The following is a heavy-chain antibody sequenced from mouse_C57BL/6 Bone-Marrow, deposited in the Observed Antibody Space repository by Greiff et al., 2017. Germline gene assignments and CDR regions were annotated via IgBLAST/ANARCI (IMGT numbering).Heavy chain of an antibody. V-gene: IGHV1-64*01. CDR3: AREVISTVVSSLGD. J-gene: IGHJ4*01. D-gene: IGHD1-1*01. Sequence: VQLQQPGAELVKPGASVKLSCKASGYTFTSYWMHWVKQRPGQGLEWIGMIHPNSGSTNYNEKFKSTATLTVDKSSSTAYMQLSSLTSEDSAVYYAAREVISTVVSSLGDGGQGTPVTPSS. CDR1: GYTFTSYW. CDR2: IHPNSGST.